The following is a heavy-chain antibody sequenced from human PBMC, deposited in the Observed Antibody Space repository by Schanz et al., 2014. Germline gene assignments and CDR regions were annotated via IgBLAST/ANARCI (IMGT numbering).Heavy chain of an antibody. CDR1: GYTFSSYG. CDR3: ARGYGDSPTDF. V-gene: IGHV1-69*09. J-gene: IGHJ4*02. CDR2: IIPILGIA. Sequence: QVHLVQSGAEVHKPGASVKVSCKASGYTFSSYGITWVRQAPGQGLEWMGRIIPILGIANYAQKFQGRVTNTADRSTSTAYMELSSLRSEDTAVYYCARGYGDSPTDFWGQGTLVTVSS. D-gene: IGHD4-17*01.